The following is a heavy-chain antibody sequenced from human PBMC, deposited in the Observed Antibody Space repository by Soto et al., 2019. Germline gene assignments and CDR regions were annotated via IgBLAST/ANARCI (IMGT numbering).Heavy chain of an antibody. CDR1: GGSISSGGYY. CDR3: ARDRDQWLADYYGMDV. V-gene: IGHV4-31*11. D-gene: IGHD6-19*01. Sequence: PSETLSLTCAVSGGSISSGGYYWSWIRQHPGKGLEWIGYIYYSGSTYYNPSLKSRVTMSVDTSKNQFSLKLSSVTAADTAVYYCARDRDQWLADYYGMDVWGQGTTVTVSS. CDR2: IYYSGST. J-gene: IGHJ6*02.